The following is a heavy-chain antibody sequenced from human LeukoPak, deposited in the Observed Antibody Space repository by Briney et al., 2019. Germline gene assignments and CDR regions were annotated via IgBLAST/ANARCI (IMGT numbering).Heavy chain of an antibody. D-gene: IGHD3-16*01. Sequence: PGGSLRLSCAASGFTFSSYGMHWVRQAPGKGLEWVSYISSSSSTIYYADSVKGRFTISRDNAKNSLYLQMNSLRAEDTAVYYCARDRLYGMDVWGQGTTVTVSS. CDR1: GFTFSSYG. CDR2: ISSSSSTI. V-gene: IGHV3-48*01. J-gene: IGHJ6*02. CDR3: ARDRLYGMDV.